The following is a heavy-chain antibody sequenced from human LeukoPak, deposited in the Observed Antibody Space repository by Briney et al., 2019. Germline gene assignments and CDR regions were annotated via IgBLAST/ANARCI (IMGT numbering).Heavy chain of an antibody. CDR2: IYSGGSGST. D-gene: IGHD2-2*01. CDR1: GFTVSSSY. Sequence: EGSLRLSCAASGFTVSSSYMSWVRQAPGKGLEWVSVIYSGGSGSTYYAASVKGRFTISRDNSKNTLNLQMNSLRAEDTAVYYCAHRKATSWAHDYWGQGTLVTVSS. J-gene: IGHJ4*02. V-gene: IGHV3-53*01. CDR3: AHRKATSWAHDY.